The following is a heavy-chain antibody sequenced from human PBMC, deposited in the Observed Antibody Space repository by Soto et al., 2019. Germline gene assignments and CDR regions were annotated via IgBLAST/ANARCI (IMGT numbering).Heavy chain of an antibody. CDR2: IYSGGST. Sequence: GGSLRLSCASSGFTFSSYSMSWVRQAPGKGLEWVSVIYSGGSTYYADSVKGRFTISRDNSKNTLYLQMNSLRAEDTAVYYCARANYYDTWGQGTLVTVSS. J-gene: IGHJ4*02. V-gene: IGHV3-66*01. CDR3: ARANYYDT. D-gene: IGHD3-22*01. CDR1: GFTFSSYS.